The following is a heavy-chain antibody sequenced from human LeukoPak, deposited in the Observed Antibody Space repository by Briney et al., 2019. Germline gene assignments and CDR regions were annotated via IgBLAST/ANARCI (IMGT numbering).Heavy chain of an antibody. CDR3: AAPENIVAVPAASDAFDI. J-gene: IGHJ3*02. CDR2: IYPGDSDT. Sequence: GESLKISCKGSGYSFTSYWIGWVRQMPGKGLEWMGIIYPGDSDTSYSTSFQGQVTISADKSTSTDYMQWRSLKASDTAMYYCAAPENIVAVPAASDAFDIWGQGTMVTVSS. V-gene: IGHV5-51*01. D-gene: IGHD2-2*01. CDR1: GYSFTSYW.